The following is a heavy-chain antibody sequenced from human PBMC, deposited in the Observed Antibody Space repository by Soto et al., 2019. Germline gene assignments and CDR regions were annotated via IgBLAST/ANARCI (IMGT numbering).Heavy chain of an antibody. CDR3: AKVHITGTQSNGY. Sequence: GGSLRLSCAAAGFTFSSYAMSWVRQAPGKGLEWVSAISGSGGSTYYADSVKGRFTITRDNSKNTLYLQMNSLRAEDTAVYYCAKVHITGTQSNGYWGQGTLVTVSS. J-gene: IGHJ4*02. V-gene: IGHV3-23*01. CDR1: GFTFSSYA. CDR2: ISGSGGST. D-gene: IGHD1-20*01.